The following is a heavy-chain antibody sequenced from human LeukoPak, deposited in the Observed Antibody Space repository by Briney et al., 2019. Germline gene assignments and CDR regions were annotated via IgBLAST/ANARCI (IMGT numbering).Heavy chain of an antibody. D-gene: IGHD6-13*01. J-gene: IGHJ4*02. V-gene: IGHV4-61*02. CDR2: IYTSGST. Sequence: PSQTLSLTCTVSGGSISSGSYYWSWIPPPAGKGLEWIGRIYTSGSTNYNPSLKSRVTISVDTSKTQFSLKLSSVTAADTAVYYCARGVAAASFVYWGQGTLVTVSS. CDR1: GGSISSGSYY. CDR3: ARGVAAASFVY.